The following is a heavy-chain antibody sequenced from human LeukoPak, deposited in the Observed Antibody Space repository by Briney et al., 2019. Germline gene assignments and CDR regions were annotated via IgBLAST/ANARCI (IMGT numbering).Heavy chain of an antibody. J-gene: IGHJ4*02. V-gene: IGHV4-34*01. Sequence: PSETLSLTCAVYGGSFSGYYWSWIRQPPGNGLEWIGEINHSGSTNYNPSLKSRVTISVDTSKNQFSLQLSSVTAADTAVYYCARALDYYDSSGYWFDYWGQGNLVTVSS. CDR2: INHSGST. CDR1: GGSFSGYY. CDR3: ARALDYYDSSGYWFDY. D-gene: IGHD3-22*01.